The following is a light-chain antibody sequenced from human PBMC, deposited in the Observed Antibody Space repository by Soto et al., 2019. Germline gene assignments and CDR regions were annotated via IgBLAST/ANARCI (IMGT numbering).Light chain of an antibody. Sequence: QSGLTQPASGSGSPGQSITLSCTGNSSDVGTYNLVSWYQQHPGKAPELIIYEDTKRPSGVSNRFSGSKSGNTASLTISGLQAEDEADYHCCSYAGSNTFVIFGGGTKLTVL. J-gene: IGLJ2*01. CDR1: SSDVGTYNL. CDR3: CSYAGSNTFVI. CDR2: EDT. V-gene: IGLV2-23*02.